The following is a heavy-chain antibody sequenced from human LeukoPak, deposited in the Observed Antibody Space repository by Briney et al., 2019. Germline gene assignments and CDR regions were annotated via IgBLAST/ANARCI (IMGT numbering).Heavy chain of an antibody. CDR1: GGTFSSYA. Sequence: SVKVSCKASGGTFSSYAISWVRQAPGQGLEWMGRIIPIFGTANYAQKFQGRVTITTDESTSTAYMELSSLRSEDTAVYYCARERNPGGFYYHSSGFDYWGQGTLVTVSS. V-gene: IGHV1-69*05. CDR2: IIPIFGTA. J-gene: IGHJ4*02. D-gene: IGHD3-22*01. CDR3: ARERNPGGFYYHSSGFDY.